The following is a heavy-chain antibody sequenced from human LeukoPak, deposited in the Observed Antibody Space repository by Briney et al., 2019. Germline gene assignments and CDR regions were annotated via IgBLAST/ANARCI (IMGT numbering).Heavy chain of an antibody. Sequence: GGSLRLSCAASGFTFSSYGMHWVRQAPGKGLEWVAVISYDGSNKYYADSVKGRFTISRDNSKNTLYLQMNSLRAEDTAAYYCAKDRGYCSGGSCHSLDYWGQGTLVTVSS. D-gene: IGHD2-15*01. J-gene: IGHJ4*02. V-gene: IGHV3-30*18. CDR1: GFTFSSYG. CDR2: ISYDGSNK. CDR3: AKDRGYCSGGSCHSLDY.